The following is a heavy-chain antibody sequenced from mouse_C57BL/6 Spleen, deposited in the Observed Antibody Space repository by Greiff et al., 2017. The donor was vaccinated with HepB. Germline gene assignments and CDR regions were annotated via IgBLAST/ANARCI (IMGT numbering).Heavy chain of an antibody. V-gene: IGHV1-50*01. CDR2: IDPSDSYT. D-gene: IGHD1-1*01. Sequence: QVQLKQPGAELVKPGASVKLSCKASGYTFTSYWMQWVKQRPGQGLEWIGEIDPSDSYTNYNQKFKGKATLTVDTSSSTAYMQLSSLTSEDSAVYYCARGGTYGSDYWGQGTTRTVSS. J-gene: IGHJ2*01. CDR3: ARGGTYGSDY. CDR1: GYTFTSYW.